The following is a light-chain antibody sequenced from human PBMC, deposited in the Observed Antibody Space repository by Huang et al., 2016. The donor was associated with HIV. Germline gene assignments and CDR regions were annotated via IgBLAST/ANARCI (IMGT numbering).Light chain of an antibody. V-gene: IGKV1-5*03. CDR2: KSS. CDR1: QSVNTW. J-gene: IGKJ1*01. Sequence: DIQMTQSPSIVSASVGDRVTITCRASQSVNTWLAWYQQKPGKPPKSLIYKSSTLESGVPSRVSGSGSGTEFTLTISSLQPDDFATYYCQQYNTCWTFGQGTKV. CDR3: QQYNTCWT.